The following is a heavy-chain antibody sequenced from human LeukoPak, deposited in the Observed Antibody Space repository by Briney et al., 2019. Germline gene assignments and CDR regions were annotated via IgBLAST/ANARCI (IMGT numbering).Heavy chain of an antibody. CDR3: ARGPYSYDSSGAFDI. CDR1: GGSMILYY. D-gene: IGHD3-22*01. Sequence: SETLSLTCTVSGGSMILYYWSWIRQPPGKGLEWIGYTYYTGSTNYNPSLKSRVTISVDTSKNQFSLKLSSVTAADTAVYFCARGPYSYDSSGAFDIWGQGTMVTVSS. V-gene: IGHV4-59*08. J-gene: IGHJ3*02. CDR2: TYYTGST.